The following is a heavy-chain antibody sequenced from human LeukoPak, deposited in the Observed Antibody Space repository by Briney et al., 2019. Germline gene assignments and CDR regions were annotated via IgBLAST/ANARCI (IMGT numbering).Heavy chain of an antibody. Sequence: SETLSLTCAVYGGSFGGYYWSWIRQPPGKGLEWIGYIYYSGSTNYNPSLKSRVTISVDTSKNQFSLKLSSVTAADTAVYYCARGYLWFGELTSVPSYYFDYWGQGTLVTVSS. D-gene: IGHD3-10*01. V-gene: IGHV4-59*01. CDR3: ARGYLWFGELTSVPSYYFDY. CDR1: GGSFGGYY. J-gene: IGHJ4*02. CDR2: IYYSGST.